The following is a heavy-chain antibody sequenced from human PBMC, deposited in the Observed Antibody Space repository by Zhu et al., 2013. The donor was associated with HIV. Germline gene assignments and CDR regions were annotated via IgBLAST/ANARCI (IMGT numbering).Heavy chain of an antibody. J-gene: IGHJ4*02. CDR3: ARGFDTAMDRQPLDY. Sequence: QVQLVQSGAEVKKPGASVKVSCKASGYTFTGYYMHWVRQAPGQGLEWMGWINPNSGGTNYAQKFQGWVTMTRDTSISTAYMELSRLRSDDTAVYYCARGFDTAMDRQPLDYWGQGTLVTVSS. CDR1: GYTFTGYY. D-gene: IGHD5-18*01. CDR2: INPNSGGT. V-gene: IGHV1-2*04.